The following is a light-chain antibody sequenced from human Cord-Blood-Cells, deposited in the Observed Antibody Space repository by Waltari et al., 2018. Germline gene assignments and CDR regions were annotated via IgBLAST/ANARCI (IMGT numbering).Light chain of an antibody. J-gene: IGLJ3*02. V-gene: IGLV2-11*01. Sequence: QSALTQPRSVSGSPGQSVTISCTGTSSDVGGYNYLSWYQQHPGKAPKLMIYDVSKRPSGVPDRFSGSKSGNPASLTISGLQAEDEADYYCCSYAGSYTLVFGGGTKLTVL. CDR1: SSDVGGYNY. CDR2: DVS. CDR3: CSYAGSYTLV.